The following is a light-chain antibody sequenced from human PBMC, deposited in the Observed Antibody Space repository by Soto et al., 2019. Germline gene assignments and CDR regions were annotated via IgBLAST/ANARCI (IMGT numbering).Light chain of an antibody. V-gene: IGLV2-8*01. Sequence: QSVLTQPPSASGSPGQSVAISCTGTSSDVGGYNFVSWYQQHPGKGPKLMIYEVSKRPSGVPNRFSGSKSGNTASLTISGLQAEDEADYYCSSYTSSSTYYVFGTGTKVTVL. CDR2: EVS. CDR3: SSYTSSSTYYV. CDR1: SSDVGGYNF. J-gene: IGLJ1*01.